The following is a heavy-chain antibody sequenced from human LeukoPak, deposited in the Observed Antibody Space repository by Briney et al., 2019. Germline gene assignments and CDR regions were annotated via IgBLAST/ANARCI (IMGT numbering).Heavy chain of an antibody. J-gene: IGHJ4*02. D-gene: IGHD6-19*01. CDR3: ARVEQWLAPYFDY. CDR2: IKQDGSAK. CDR1: GFTFSSYW. V-gene: IGHV3-7*01. Sequence: GGSLRLSCAASGFTFSSYWMSWVRQAPGGGLEWVANIKQDGSAKYYADPVRGRFTISRDNAQNPLYLQMNSLRAEDTAVYSCARVEQWLAPYFDYWGQGTRVTVSS.